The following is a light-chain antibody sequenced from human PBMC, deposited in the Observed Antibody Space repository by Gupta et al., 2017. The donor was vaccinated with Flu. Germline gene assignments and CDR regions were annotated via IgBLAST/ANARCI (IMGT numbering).Light chain of an antibody. CDR3: SSYTSSSSLVV. J-gene: IGLJ2*01. Sequence: ITIACTGTSVDAGGYKYVSWYQQHPGKAPQLLIYDVSKRPEGISNRFSGSKSGNTASLTISGLQAEDEAEYYCSSYTSSSSLVVFGGGTRLTVL. CDR2: DVS. CDR1: SVDAGGYKY. V-gene: IGLV2-14*04.